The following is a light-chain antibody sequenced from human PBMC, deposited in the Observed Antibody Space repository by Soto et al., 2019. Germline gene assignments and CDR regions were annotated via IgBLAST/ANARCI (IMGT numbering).Light chain of an antibody. Sequence: IQVTHSPANLSIYMFYTGTVTFRASQSVSGWLAWYQQKPGEAPKLLIYDASALPRGVPSRFSGSGSGTKFTLTISSLQPDDFATYYCQQYETLSGKFGPGGKVDIK. CDR3: QQYETLSGK. V-gene: IGKV1-5*01. CDR1: QSVSGW. J-gene: IGKJ1*01. CDR2: DAS.